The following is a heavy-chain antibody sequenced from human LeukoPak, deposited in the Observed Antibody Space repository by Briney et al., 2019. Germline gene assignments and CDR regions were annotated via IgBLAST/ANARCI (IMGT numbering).Heavy chain of an antibody. D-gene: IGHD6-13*01. CDR1: GSTVSSYG. V-gene: IGHV3-30*18. Sequence: PGGSLRLSCAASGSTVSSYGMNWVRQAPGKWLEWVAVISYDGSNKYYADSVKGRFTISRDNSKNTLYLQMNSLRAEDTAVYYCAKRMGPSIAATDLDYWGQGTLVTVSS. CDR3: AKRMGPSIAATDLDY. CDR2: ISYDGSNK. J-gene: IGHJ4*02.